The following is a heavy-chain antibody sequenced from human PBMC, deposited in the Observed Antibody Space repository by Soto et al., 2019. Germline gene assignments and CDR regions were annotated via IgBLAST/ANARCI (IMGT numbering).Heavy chain of an antibody. CDR2: IYYSGST. D-gene: IGHD6-19*01. J-gene: IGHJ5*02. Sequence: QVQLQESGPGLVKPSQTLSLTCTVSGGSISRGGYYWSWIRQHPGKGLEWIGYIYYSGSTYYNPSLKSRVTISVDTSKNQFALKLSSVTAADTAVYYCARAMGGSGWYGEGWFDHWGQGTLVTVSS. V-gene: IGHV4-31*03. CDR3: ARAMGGSGWYGEGWFDH. CDR1: GGSISRGGYY.